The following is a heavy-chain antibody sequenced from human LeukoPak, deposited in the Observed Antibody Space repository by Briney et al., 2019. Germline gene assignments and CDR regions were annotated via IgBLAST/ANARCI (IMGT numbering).Heavy chain of an antibody. J-gene: IGHJ3*01. Sequence: GGSLRLSCSASGFTFSSYATHWVRQAPGKGLEYVSGISGNGRSTFYASSVKGRFTVSRDNSKDTLYLQMGSLRAEDMAVYYCTRDIGRLRGDAFDFWGQGTMVTVSS. CDR1: GFTFSSYA. CDR2: ISGNGRST. D-gene: IGHD2-15*01. V-gene: IGHV3-64*01. CDR3: TRDIGRLRGDAFDF.